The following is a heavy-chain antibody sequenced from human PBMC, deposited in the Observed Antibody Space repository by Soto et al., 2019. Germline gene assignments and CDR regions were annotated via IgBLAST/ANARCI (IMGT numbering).Heavy chain of an antibody. CDR1: GYTFTSYG. CDR3: ARYYDFWSGYSLEYYYGMDV. CDR2: ISAYNGNT. D-gene: IGHD3-3*01. Sequence: ASVKVSCKASGYTFTSYGISWVRQAPGQGLEWMGWISAYNGNTNYAQKLQGRVTMTTDTSTSTAYVELRSLRSDDTAVYYCARYYDFWSGYSLEYYYGMDVWGQGTRSPSP. J-gene: IGHJ6*02. V-gene: IGHV1-18*04.